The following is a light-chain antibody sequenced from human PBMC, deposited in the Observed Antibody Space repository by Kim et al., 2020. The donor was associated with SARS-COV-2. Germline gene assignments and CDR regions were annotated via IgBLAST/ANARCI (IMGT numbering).Light chain of an antibody. CDR2: YDS. V-gene: IGLV3-21*04. CDR1: KIGGTS. J-gene: IGLJ2*01. Sequence: PGKRRGITCGGNKIGGTSVRWYRQKPGQAPVLVIYYDSARPSGSPGRFSGSNSGNTATLTISRVEAGDEADYYCQVWDSSSDSVVFGGGTQLTVL. CDR3: QVWDSSSDSVV.